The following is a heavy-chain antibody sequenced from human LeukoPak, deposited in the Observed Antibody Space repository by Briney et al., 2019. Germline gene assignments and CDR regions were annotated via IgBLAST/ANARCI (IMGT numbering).Heavy chain of an antibody. CDR1: GFTVSRNY. J-gene: IGHJ4*02. CDR2: IYSGGST. D-gene: IGHD6-19*01. V-gene: IGHV3-53*01. CDR3: ARVDSSGWFYFDN. Sequence: GGSLRLSCAASGFTVSRNYMSWVRQAPGKGLEWVSVIYSGGSTYFADSVKSRFTISRDNSKNTLYLQMNSLRAEDTAVYYCARVDSSGWFYFDNWGQGTLVTVSS.